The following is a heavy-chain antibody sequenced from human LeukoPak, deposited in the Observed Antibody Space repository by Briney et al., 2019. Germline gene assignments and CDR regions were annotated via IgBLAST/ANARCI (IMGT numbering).Heavy chain of an antibody. CDR2: IYSGGST. CDR3: AAPAVAGTRDAFDI. CDR1: GFTVSSNY. Sequence: PGGSLRLSCAASGFTVSSNYMSWVRQAPGKGLEWVSVIYSGGSTYYADSVKGRFTISRDNSKNTLYLQMNSLRAEDTAVYYCAAPAVAGTRDAFDIWGQGTMVTVSS. J-gene: IGHJ3*02. V-gene: IGHV3-53*01. D-gene: IGHD6-19*01.